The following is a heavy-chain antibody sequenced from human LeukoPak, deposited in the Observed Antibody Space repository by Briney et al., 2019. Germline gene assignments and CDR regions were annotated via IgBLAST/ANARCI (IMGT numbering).Heavy chain of an antibody. CDR2: INPNSGGT. D-gene: IGHD1-26*01. J-gene: IGHJ6*03. CDR3: ARGGARGIEYDYYYYYMAV. V-gene: IGHV1-2*02. CDR1: GYTFTGYY. Sequence: ASVNVSFTASGYTFTGYYMHWVGQAPGQGLEWMGWINPNSGGTNYAQRFQGRVTMTRDTSISTAYMELSRLRSDDTAVYYCARGGARGIEYDYYYYYMAVWGKGTTATVSS.